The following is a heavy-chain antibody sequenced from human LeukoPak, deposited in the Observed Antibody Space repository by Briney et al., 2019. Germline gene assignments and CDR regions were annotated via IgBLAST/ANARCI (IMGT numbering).Heavy chain of an antibody. J-gene: IGHJ4*02. V-gene: IGHV1-18*01. CDR3: ARDADAAERRALVSAANPLDY. CDR2: ISAYNGNT. CDR1: GYTFTSYG. D-gene: IGHD2-2*01. Sequence: ASVKVSCKASGYTFTSYGISWVRQAPGQGLEWMGWISAYNGNTNFAQNLQGRVTMTTDTSTSTAYMELRSLRSDDTAVYYCARDADAAERRALVSAANPLDYWGQGTLVTVSS.